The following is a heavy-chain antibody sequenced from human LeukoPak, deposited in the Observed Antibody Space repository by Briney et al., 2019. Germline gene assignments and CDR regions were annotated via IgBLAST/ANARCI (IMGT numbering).Heavy chain of an antibody. CDR2: ISYDGSNK. V-gene: IGHV3-30-3*01. J-gene: IGHJ4*02. D-gene: IGHD2-15*01. CDR3: ARGYCSGGSCYSGYFDY. CDR1: GFTFSSYA. Sequence: GGSLRLSCAASGFTFSSYAMHWVRQAPGKGLEWVAVISYDGSNKYYADSVKGRFTTSRDNSKNTLYLQMNSLRAEDTAVYYCARGYCSGGSCYSGYFDYWGQGTLVTVSS.